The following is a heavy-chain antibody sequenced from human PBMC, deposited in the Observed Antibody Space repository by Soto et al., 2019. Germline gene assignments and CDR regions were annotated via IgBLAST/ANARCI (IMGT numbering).Heavy chain of an antibody. V-gene: IGHV3-74*01. CDR1: GVNFRSYG. J-gene: IGHJ4*02. CDR2: IKGDGTNT. CDR3: ARGLTGYYGFDY. Sequence: GGSQRLSCTASGVNFRSYGMHWVRQVPGKGLVWVSRIKGDGTNTGYADSVKGRFTISRDNVKNTLYLQMNSLRAEDTAVYYCARGLTGYYGFDYWGQGTLVTVSS. D-gene: IGHD3-10*01.